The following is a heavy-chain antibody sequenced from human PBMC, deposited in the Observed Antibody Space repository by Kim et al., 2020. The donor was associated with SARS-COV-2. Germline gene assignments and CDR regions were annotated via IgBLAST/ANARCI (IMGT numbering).Heavy chain of an antibody. D-gene: IGHD3-10*01. V-gene: IGHV4-31*03. CDR3: AGMVRGVIITRFDP. J-gene: IGHJ5*02. CDR2: IYYSGST. Sequence: SETLSLTCTVSGGSISSGGYYWSWIRQHPGKGLEWIGYIYYSGSTYYNPSLKSRVTISVDTSKNQFSLKLSSVTAADTAVYYCAGMVRGVIITRFDPWGQGTLVTVSS. CDR1: GGSISSGGYY.